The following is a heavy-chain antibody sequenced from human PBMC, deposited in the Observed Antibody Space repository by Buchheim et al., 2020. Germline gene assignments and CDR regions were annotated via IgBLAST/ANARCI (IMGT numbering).Heavy chain of an antibody. V-gene: IGHV3-15*01. CDR2: IKKKSGGGAT. J-gene: IGHJ4*02. D-gene: IGHD3-10*01. CDR3: VYLYFGGDY. CDR1: GFPFIDAW. Sequence: EVQLVESGGGLIQPGGSLRLSCAASGFPFIDAWMSWVRQAPGKGLEWVARIKKKSGGGATDYTAPVKGRFTISRDDSKNMLYLEMNSLKTEDTAVHYCVYLYFGGDYWGQGTL.